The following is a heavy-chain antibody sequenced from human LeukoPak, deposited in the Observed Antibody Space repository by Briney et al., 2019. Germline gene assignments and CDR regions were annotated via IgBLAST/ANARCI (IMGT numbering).Heavy chain of an antibody. CDR3: ARVPYSSGWYVIDY. Sequence: ASVKVSCKASGFTFTGYYMHWVRQAPGQGLEWMGWINPNSGGTNYAQKFQGSVTMTRGTSVSTAYMELSRLTSDDTAVYYCARVPYSSGWYVIDYWGQGTLVTVSS. V-gene: IGHV1-2*02. CDR2: INPNSGGT. CDR1: GFTFTGYY. J-gene: IGHJ4*02. D-gene: IGHD6-19*01.